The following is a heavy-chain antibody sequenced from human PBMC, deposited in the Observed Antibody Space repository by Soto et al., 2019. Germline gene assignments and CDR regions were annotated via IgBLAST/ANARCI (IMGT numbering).Heavy chain of an antibody. CDR2: INPNSGGT. CDR3: ARARVGATYFDY. J-gene: IGHJ4*02. D-gene: IGHD1-26*01. V-gene: IGHV1-2*04. Sequence: QVQLVQSGAEVKKPGASVKVSCKASGYTFTGYYMHWVRQAPGQGLEWMGWINPNSGGTNYAQKFQGWVXMXRXXSISTAYMELSRLRSDDTAVYYCARARVGATYFDYWGQGTLVTVSS. CDR1: GYTFTGYY.